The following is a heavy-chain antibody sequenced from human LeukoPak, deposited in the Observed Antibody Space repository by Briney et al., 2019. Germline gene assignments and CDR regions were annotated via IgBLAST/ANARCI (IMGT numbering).Heavy chain of an antibody. V-gene: IGHV1-2*02. CDR2: INPDSGGT. CDR3: ARDSGWYSFDY. CDR1: EYTFTGYY. Sequence: GASVKVSCRASEYTFTGYYMHWVRQAPGQALEWMGWINPDSGGTDYAQNFQGRVTMTRDTSISTAYMELSRLRSDDTAVYYCARDSGWYSFDYWGQGTLVTVSS. J-gene: IGHJ4*02. D-gene: IGHD6-19*01.